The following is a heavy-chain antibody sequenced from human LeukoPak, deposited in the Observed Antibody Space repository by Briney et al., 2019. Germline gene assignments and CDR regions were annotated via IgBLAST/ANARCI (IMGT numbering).Heavy chain of an antibody. CDR3: ARAPFAAGYDY. D-gene: IGHD6-13*01. Sequence: PSETLSLTCTVSGGSISSYYWSWIRQPPGKGLEWIGYIYYSGSTNYNPSLKSRVTISVDTSKNQFSLKLSSVTAADTAVYYCARAPFAAGYDYWGQGTLVTVSS. J-gene: IGHJ4*02. CDR2: IYYSGST. CDR1: GGSISSYY. V-gene: IGHV4-59*01.